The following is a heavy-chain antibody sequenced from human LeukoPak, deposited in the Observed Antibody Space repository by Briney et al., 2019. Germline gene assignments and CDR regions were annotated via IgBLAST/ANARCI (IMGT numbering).Heavy chain of an antibody. D-gene: IGHD3-22*01. V-gene: IGHV1-69*04. Sequence: GASVKVSCKASGGTFSSYAISWVRQAPGQGLEWMGRIIPILGIANYAQEFQGRVTITADKSTSTAYMELSSLRSEDTAVYYCASFNNSSGYSLTSLGYWGQGTLVTVSS. CDR2: IIPILGIA. CDR3: ASFNNSSGYSLTSLGY. J-gene: IGHJ4*02. CDR1: GGTFSSYA.